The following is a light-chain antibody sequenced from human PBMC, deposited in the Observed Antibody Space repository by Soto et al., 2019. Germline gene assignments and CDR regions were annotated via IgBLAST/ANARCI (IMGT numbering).Light chain of an antibody. CDR1: SSDIGAYNF. CDR3: TSWTTSTTMI. J-gene: IGLJ2*01. Sequence: QSALTQPASVSGSPGQSITISCTGTSSDIGAYNFVSWYQQHPGKAPKLMLYDVNIRPPGGSNRFSGSKSGNTASLTISGLQAEDEADYYCTSWTTSTTMIFGGGTKLTVL. V-gene: IGLV2-14*03. CDR2: DVN.